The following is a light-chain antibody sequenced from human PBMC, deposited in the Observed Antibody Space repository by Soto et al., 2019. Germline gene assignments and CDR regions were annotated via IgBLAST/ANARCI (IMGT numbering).Light chain of an antibody. Sequence: QSALTQPPSASGSPGQSVTISCTGTSSDIGGYNSVSWYQQHPGKAPRLMIYEVNKRPSGVPDRFSGSKSGNTASLTISGLQAEDEADYYCCSYAGSVYVFGTGTKLTVL. CDR3: CSYAGSVYV. V-gene: IGLV2-8*01. J-gene: IGLJ1*01. CDR1: SSDIGGYNS. CDR2: EVN.